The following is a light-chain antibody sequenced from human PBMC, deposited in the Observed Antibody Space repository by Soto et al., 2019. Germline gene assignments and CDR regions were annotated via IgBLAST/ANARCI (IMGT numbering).Light chain of an antibody. V-gene: IGKV3-11*01. CDR1: ESIGNY. CDR3: QWRSAWPPRLT. Sequence: EVVLTQSPATLSLSPGERATLSCRASESIGNYLAWYQQKLGQAPKLLIYDASHRAIGIPGRFSGDGSGTDFPLTIRSLEPEDFAVYYCQWRSAWPPRLTFGGGTKVEIK. CDR2: DAS. J-gene: IGKJ4*01.